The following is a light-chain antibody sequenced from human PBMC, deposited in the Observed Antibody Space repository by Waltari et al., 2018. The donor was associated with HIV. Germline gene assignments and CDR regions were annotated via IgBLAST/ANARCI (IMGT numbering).Light chain of an antibody. CDR2: DVP. V-gene: IGLV2-8*01. J-gene: IGLJ3*02. Sequence: QSALTQPPSASGSPGQSVTISCTRTSSDVGSFKYVSWYQQHPGKAPKLMIYDVPKWPSGVPDRFSGSKSGNTASLTVSGLQAEDEADYYCSSYGGGNTVLFGGGTRLTVL. CDR1: SSDVGSFKY. CDR3: SSYGGGNTVL.